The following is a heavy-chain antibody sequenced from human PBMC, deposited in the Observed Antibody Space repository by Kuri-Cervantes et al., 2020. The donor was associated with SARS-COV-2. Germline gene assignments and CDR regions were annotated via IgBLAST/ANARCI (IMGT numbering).Heavy chain of an antibody. CDR2: INPNSGGT. Sequence: ASVKVSCKASGYTFTGYYMHWVRQAPGQGLEWMGWINPNSGGTNYAQKFQGRVTMTRDTSISTAYMELSRLGSDDTAVYYCARREDIVVVPAAIGAFDIWGQGTMVTVSS. CDR3: ARREDIVVVPAAIGAFDI. V-gene: IGHV1-2*02. CDR1: GYTFTGYY. J-gene: IGHJ3*02. D-gene: IGHD2-2*02.